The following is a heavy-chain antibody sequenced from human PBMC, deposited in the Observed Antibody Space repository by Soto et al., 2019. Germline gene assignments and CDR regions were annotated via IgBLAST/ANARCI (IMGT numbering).Heavy chain of an antibody. J-gene: IGHJ4*02. Sequence: QVQLQESGPGLVKPSQTLSLTCSVSGDSVSSGDSYWSWIRQPPGKALEWIGYTSFSGYTSYSPSLKSRVTISVDMSKSQFSLRLTSVTAADTAVYYCVRGGNPYHYATSGPGTFDKWGQGTLVSDSS. CDR2: TSFSGYT. CDR1: GDSVSSGDSY. D-gene: IGHD1-26*01. V-gene: IGHV4-30-4*01. CDR3: VRGGNPYHYATSGPGTFDK.